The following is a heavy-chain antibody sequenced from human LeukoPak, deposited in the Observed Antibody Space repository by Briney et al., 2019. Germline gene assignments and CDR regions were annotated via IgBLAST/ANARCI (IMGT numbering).Heavy chain of an antibody. Sequence: PGGSLRPSCAASGFTFSNYGIHWVRQAPGKGLEWVGRIKSKTDGGTTDYAAPVKGRFTIPRDDSQNTLYLQMNSLRAEDTAVYYCNYYGSGTPLYFDYWGQGTLVTVSS. V-gene: IGHV3-15*01. D-gene: IGHD3-10*01. CDR2: IKSKTDGGTT. CDR1: GFTFSNYG. CDR3: NYYGSGTPLYFDY. J-gene: IGHJ4*02.